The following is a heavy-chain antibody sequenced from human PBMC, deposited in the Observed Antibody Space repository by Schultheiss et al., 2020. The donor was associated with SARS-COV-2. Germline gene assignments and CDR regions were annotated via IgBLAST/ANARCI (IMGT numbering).Heavy chain of an antibody. Sequence: GESLKISCAASGFTFSSYWMSWVRQAPGKGLEWVANIKLDGSEKNYVGSVKGRFTISRDNSKNTLYLQMNSLRAEDTAVYYCAKRGAYYYDSSGYLHYYYYGMDVWGQGTTVTVSS. D-gene: IGHD3-22*01. CDR2: IKLDGSEK. CDR3: AKRGAYYYDSSGYLHYYYYGMDV. CDR1: GFTFSSYW. J-gene: IGHJ6*02. V-gene: IGHV3-7*03.